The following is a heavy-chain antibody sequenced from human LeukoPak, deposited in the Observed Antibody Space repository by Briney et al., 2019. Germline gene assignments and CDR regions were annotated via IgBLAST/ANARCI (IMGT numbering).Heavy chain of an antibody. V-gene: IGHV3-48*01. CDR1: GFTFSSYS. Sequence: PGGSLRLSCAASGFTFSSYSMNWVRQAPGKGLEWVSYISSSSSTIYYADSVKGRFTISRDNAKNSLYLQMNSLRAEDTAVYYCASDNPAFYDSSGLSGYWGQGTLVTVSS. D-gene: IGHD3-22*01. J-gene: IGHJ4*02. CDR3: ASDNPAFYDSSGLSGY. CDR2: ISSSSSTI.